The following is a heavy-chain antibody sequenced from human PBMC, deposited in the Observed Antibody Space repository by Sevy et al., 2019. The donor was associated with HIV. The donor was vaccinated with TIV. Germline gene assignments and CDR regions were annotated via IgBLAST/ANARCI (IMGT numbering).Heavy chain of an antibody. CDR1: GGSISSSSYY. V-gene: IGHV4-39*01. CDR3: ARVSWYSSGWLWFDN. J-gene: IGHJ5*02. D-gene: IGHD6-25*01. CDR2: IYHSGST. Sequence: SETLSLTCTVSGGSISSSSYYWGWIRQPPGKGLEWIGTIYHSGSTYYNPSLKSRVTISVDTSKDQFSLKFTSVTAADTSLYYCARVSWYSSGWLWFDNWAREPWSPSPQ.